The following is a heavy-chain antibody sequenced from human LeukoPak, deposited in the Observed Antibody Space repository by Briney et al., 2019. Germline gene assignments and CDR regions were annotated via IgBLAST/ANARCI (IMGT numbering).Heavy chain of an antibody. CDR1: GXSFTTYC. CDR3: ARRGYCSGAGCYSAPFDY. J-gene: IGHJ4*02. CDR2: IYPGDSDT. V-gene: IGHV5-51*01. D-gene: IGHD2-15*01. Sequence: HGESLKISFKGSGXSFTTYCIGWVRQLPGKGLERMGIIYPGDSDTRYSPSFQGQVTISADKSISTAYLQWSSLKASDIAMYYCARRGYCSGAGCYSAPFDYWGQGTLATVSS.